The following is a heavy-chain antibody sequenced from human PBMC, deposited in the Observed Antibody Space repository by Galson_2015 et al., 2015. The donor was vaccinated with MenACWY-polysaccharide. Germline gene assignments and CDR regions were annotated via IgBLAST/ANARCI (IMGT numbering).Heavy chain of an antibody. J-gene: IGHJ4*02. V-gene: IGHV3-74*01. CDR2: TNSDGSST. CDR3: GRAPTRGEFPFSGWYIDC. D-gene: IGHD3-16*01. CDR1: GFTFSSYW. Sequence: SLRLSCAASGFTFSSYWMHWVRQAPGKGLVWVSRTNSDGSSTSYADSVPGRFTISRDNAKNTMYLQMNSLRAEDTAVDYCGRAPTRGEFPFSGWYIDCWGQGSLVTVAS.